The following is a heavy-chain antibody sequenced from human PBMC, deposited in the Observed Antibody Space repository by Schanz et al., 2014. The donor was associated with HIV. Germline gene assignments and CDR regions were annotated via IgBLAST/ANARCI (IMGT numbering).Heavy chain of an antibody. CDR2: ISHDGSKK. D-gene: IGHD6-19*01. V-gene: IGHV3-30*03. CDR3: ARDSSLAVADHWYLDL. Sequence: QVQLVESGGGVVQPGRSLRLSCAASGFTFSSYGMYWVRQAPGKGLEWVAVISHDGSKKYYADSVRGRITISRDNSKNTLYLQMNSLRDEDTAVYYCARDSSLAVADHWYLDLWGRGTLVTVSS. J-gene: IGHJ2*01. CDR1: GFTFSSYG.